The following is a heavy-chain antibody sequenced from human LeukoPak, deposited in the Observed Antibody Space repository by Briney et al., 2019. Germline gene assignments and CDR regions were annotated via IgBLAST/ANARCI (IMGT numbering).Heavy chain of an antibody. CDR2: IDWDDDK. D-gene: IGHD3-10*01. Sequence: SGPALVKPTQTLTLTCTFSGFSLSTSGMCVSWIRQPPGKALEWLARIDWDDDKYYSTSLKTRLTNSKDTSKNQVVLTMTNMDPVDTATYYCARIRSPMVRGVIWEFAFDIWGQGTMVTVSS. CDR1: GFSLSTSGMC. CDR3: ARIRSPMVRGVIWEFAFDI. J-gene: IGHJ3*02. V-gene: IGHV2-70*11.